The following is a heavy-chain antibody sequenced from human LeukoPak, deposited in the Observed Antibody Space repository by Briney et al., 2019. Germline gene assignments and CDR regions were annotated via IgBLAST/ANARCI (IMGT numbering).Heavy chain of an antibody. CDR2: IGTAGDT. V-gene: IGHV3-13*01. Sequence: GGPWSFSGAPSGFTLSSYDMHWVRQATGKGLGWVSAIGTAGDTYYPGSVKGRFTISRENAKNSLYLQMNSLRAGDTAVYYCARMRRDGYNYGELDYWGQGTLVTVSS. CDR1: GFTLSSYD. D-gene: IGHD5-24*01. J-gene: IGHJ4*02. CDR3: ARMRRDGYNYGELDY.